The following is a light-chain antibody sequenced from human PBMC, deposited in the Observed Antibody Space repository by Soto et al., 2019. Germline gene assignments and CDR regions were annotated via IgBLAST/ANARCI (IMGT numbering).Light chain of an antibody. J-gene: IGLJ2*01. CDR3: SSYTSSSTLEGVV. CDR2: DVS. CDR1: SSDVGGYNY. Sequence: QSALTQRASVSGSPGQSITISCTGTSSDVGGYNYVSWYQQHPGKAPKLMIYDVSNRPSGVSNRFSGSKSGNTASLTISGLQAEDEADYYCSSYTSSSTLEGVVFGGGTKLTVL. V-gene: IGLV2-14*01.